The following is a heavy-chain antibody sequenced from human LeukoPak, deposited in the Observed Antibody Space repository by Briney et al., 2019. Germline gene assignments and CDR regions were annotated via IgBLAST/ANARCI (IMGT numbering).Heavy chain of an antibody. J-gene: IGHJ4*02. CDR1: GYTFTSYA. CDR2: INAGNGNT. D-gene: IGHD2-2*01. CDR3: ARGGCSSTSCYRALDY. V-gene: IGHV1-3*01. Sequence: GGSVKVSCKASGYTFTSYAMHWVRQAPGQRLEWMGWINAGNGNTKYSQKFQGRVTITRDTSASTAYMELSSLRSEDTAVYYCARGGCSSTSCYRALDYWGQGTLVTVSS.